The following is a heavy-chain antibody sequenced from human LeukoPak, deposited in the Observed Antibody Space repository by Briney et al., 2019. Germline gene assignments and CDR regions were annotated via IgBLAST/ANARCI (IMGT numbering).Heavy chain of an antibody. CDR3: AIIGSTVTTFYYYYYGMDV. D-gene: IGHD4-17*01. J-gene: IGHJ6*02. CDR2: MNPNSGNT. V-gene: IGHV1-8*01. Sequence: ASVKVSCKASGYTFTSYDINWVRQATGQGLEWMGWMNPNSGNTGYAQKFQGRVTMTRNTSISTAYMELSSLRSEDAAVYYCAIIGSTVTTFYYYYYGMDVWGQGTTVTVSS. CDR1: GYTFTSYD.